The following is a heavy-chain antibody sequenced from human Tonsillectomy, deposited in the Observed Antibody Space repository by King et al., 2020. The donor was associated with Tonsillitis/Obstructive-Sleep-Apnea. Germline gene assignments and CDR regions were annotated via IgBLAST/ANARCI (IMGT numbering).Heavy chain of an antibody. J-gene: IGHJ4*02. Sequence: VQLQQWGAGLLKPSETLSLTCAVYGGSFSGYYWSWIRQPPGKGLEWIGEINHSGSTNYNPSLKSRVTISVDTSKNQFSLKLSSVTAADTAVYYCARGDCSGGSCYFDYWRQGTLVTVSS. CDR3: ARGDCSGGSCYFDY. D-gene: IGHD2-15*01. CDR2: INHSGST. CDR1: GGSFSGYY. V-gene: IGHV4-34*01.